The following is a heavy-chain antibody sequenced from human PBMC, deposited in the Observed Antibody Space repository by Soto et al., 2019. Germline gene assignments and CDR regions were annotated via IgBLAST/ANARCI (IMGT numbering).Heavy chain of an antibody. CDR2: IWYDGSNK. V-gene: IGHV3-33*06. CDR3: AKDMGTAVPFERLGYFDL. Sequence: QVQLVESGGGVVQPGRSLRLSCAASGFIFSTYGMHWVRQAPGKGLEWVAIIWYDGSNKYYADSVKGRFTISRDNSKNTTCLERSGLRAEDTAVYYCAKDMGTAVPFERLGYFDLWCRGALVTVSS. CDR1: GFIFSTYG. D-gene: IGHD4-17*01. J-gene: IGHJ2*01.